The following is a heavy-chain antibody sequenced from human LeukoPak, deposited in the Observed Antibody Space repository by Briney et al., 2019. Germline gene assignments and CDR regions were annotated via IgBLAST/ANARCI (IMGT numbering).Heavy chain of an antibody. CDR1: GFTFSSYG. V-gene: IGHV3-30*02. J-gene: IGHJ6*03. CDR2: IRYDGSNK. D-gene: IGHD3-10*01. Sequence: PGGSLRLSCAASGFTFSSYGMHWVRQAPGKGLEWVAFIRYDGSNKYYADSVKGRFTISRDNSKNTLYLQMNSLRAEDTAVYYCAKSGDYPPYYYYYMDVWGKGTTVTISS. CDR3: AKSGDYPPYYYYYMDV.